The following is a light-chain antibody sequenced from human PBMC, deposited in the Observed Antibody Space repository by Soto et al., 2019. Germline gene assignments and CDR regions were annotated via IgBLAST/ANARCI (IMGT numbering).Light chain of an antibody. CDR2: GAS. V-gene: IGKV3-20*01. Sequence: DIVLTQSPGTLSVSPGERGALSCRARQSLSSSYLAWYQQKPGRAPRLLIYGASIRATGIPGRFSGSGSGTDFTLTISRLEPEDFAVYYCQMYGSAPPGTFGQGTKVDIK. CDR3: QMYGSAPPGT. CDR1: QSLSSSY. J-gene: IGKJ1*01.